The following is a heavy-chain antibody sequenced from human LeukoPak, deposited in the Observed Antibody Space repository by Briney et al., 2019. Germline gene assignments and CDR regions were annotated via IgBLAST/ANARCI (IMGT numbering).Heavy chain of an antibody. J-gene: IGHJ4*02. D-gene: IGHD4-17*01. V-gene: IGHV3-15*01. CDR3: TTAPTVTTSPYQV. Sequence: TGGSLRLSSAASGFTFSNAWMSWVRQAPGKGLEWVGRIKSKTEGGTTDYAAPVKGRFSISRDDSKTTLFLQMNSLKSEDTAVYYCTTAPTVTTSPYQVWGQGTLVTVSS. CDR2: IKSKTEGGTT. CDR1: GFTFSNAW.